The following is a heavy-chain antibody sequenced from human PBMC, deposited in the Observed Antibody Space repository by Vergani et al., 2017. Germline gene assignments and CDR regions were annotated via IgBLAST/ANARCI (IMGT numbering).Heavy chain of an antibody. J-gene: IGHJ6*03. CDR2: IYYSGLT. CDR1: ADSISSGSYY. CDR3: ARRSSSWPYYYYYMDV. V-gene: IGHV4-39*01. D-gene: IGHD6-13*01. Sequence: QLQLQQSCPGLVKPSETLFLTCTVSADSISSGSYYWGWIRQPPGKSLEWIGSIYYSGLTYYNPSLKSRVAISVDTSKNQFSLKVTSVTAADTAVYFCARRSSSWPYYYYYMDVWGKGTTVTVSS.